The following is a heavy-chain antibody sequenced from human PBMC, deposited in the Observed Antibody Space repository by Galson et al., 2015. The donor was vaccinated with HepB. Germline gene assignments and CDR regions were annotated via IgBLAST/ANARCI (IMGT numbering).Heavy chain of an antibody. J-gene: IGHJ1*01. D-gene: IGHD6-13*01. CDR3: ARDSRAQMAQHASHYSNSWYLYFQH. CDR1: GFTFSSYA. CDR2: ISYDGSNK. V-gene: IGHV3-30*04. Sequence: SLRLSCAASGFTFSSYAMHWVRQAPGKGLEWVAVISYDGSNKYYADSVKGRFTISRDNSKNTLYLQMNSLRAEDQAVYYCARDSRAQMAQHASHYSNSWYLYFQHWGQGTLVTVSS.